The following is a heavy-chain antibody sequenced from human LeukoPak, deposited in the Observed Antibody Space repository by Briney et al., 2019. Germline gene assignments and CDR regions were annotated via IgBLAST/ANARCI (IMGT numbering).Heavy chain of an antibody. Sequence: PSETLSLTCGASGGSISSNNWWSWVRQSPGRGLEWIGEIYHSGSTNYNPSLKSRVTMSVDISQNQFSLKLSSVTAADTAVYYCARGEEHGSGTVHFDYRGQGTLVTVSS. CDR2: IYHSGST. CDR1: GGSISSNNW. CDR3: ARGEEHGSGTVHFDY. V-gene: IGHV4-4*02. D-gene: IGHD3-10*01. J-gene: IGHJ4*02.